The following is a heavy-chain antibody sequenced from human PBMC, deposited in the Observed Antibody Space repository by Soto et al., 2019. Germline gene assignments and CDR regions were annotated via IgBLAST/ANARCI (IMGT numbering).Heavy chain of an antibody. CDR3: ARQTSGSYDY. D-gene: IGHD1-26*01. V-gene: IGHV4-34*01. Sequence: SETLSLTCAVYGGSFSGYYWSWIRQPPGKGLEWIGEINHSGSTNYNPSLKSRVTISVDTSKNQFSLKLSSVTAADTAVYYCARQTSGSYDYWGQGTLVTVSS. CDR2: INHSGST. J-gene: IGHJ4*02. CDR1: GGSFSGYY.